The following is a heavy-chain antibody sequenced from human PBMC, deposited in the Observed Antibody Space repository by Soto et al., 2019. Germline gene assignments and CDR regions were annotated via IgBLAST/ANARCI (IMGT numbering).Heavy chain of an antibody. Sequence: EVQLVESGGGLVKPGGSLRLSCAASGFTFSTYSMNWVRQAPGKGLEWVSSISSSSSYIYYADSVKGRFTISRDNAKXXLXXQMNGLRAEDTAVYYCARYDSSGYYWPYYYYGMDVWGQGTTVTVSS. CDR3: ARYDSSGYYWPYYYYGMDV. V-gene: IGHV3-21*01. D-gene: IGHD3-22*01. CDR1: GFTFSTYS. J-gene: IGHJ6*02. CDR2: ISSSSSYI.